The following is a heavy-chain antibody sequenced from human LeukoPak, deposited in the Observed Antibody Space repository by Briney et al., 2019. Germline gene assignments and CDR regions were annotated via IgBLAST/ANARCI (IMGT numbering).Heavy chain of an antibody. Sequence: GGSLRLSCAASGFTFSSYAMSWVRQAPGKGLEWVSAISGSGGSTYYADSVKGRFTISRDNSKNTLYLQMNSLRAEDTAVYYCAKSPQIPYCSSTSCYATFDYWGQGTLVTVSS. J-gene: IGHJ4*02. CDR2: ISGSGGST. CDR1: GFTFSSYA. CDR3: AKSPQIPYCSSTSCYATFDY. D-gene: IGHD2-2*01. V-gene: IGHV3-23*01.